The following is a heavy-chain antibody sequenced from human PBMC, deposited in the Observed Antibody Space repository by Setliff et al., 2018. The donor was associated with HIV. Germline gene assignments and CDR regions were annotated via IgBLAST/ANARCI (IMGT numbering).Heavy chain of an antibody. CDR2: VTHSGRT. J-gene: IGHJ4*02. Sequence: SETLSLTCAVYGGSFSGYYWSWIRQPPGKGLEWIGEVTHSGRTNYNPSLESRVTTSVDTSKKQFSLRLTSVTAADTAVYYCAGGVRDNSGWSLYYFDYWGQGTLVTVSS. V-gene: IGHV4-34*01. CDR1: GGSFSGYY. D-gene: IGHD6-19*01. CDR3: AGGVRDNSGWSLYYFDY.